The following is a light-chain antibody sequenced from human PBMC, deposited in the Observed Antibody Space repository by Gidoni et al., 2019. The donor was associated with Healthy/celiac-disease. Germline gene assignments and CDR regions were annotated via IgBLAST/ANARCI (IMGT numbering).Light chain of an antibody. J-gene: IGKJ3*01. V-gene: IGKV3-15*01. CDR1: QSVSSN. CDR3: QQYNNWLPIT. CDR2: GAS. Sequence: EIVMTQSPATLSVSPGERATLSCRASQSVSSNLAWYQQKPGQAPRLLIYGASTRATGIPARFSGSGSGTEFTLTISSLQSEDCAVYYCQQYNNWLPITFGPGTKVDIK.